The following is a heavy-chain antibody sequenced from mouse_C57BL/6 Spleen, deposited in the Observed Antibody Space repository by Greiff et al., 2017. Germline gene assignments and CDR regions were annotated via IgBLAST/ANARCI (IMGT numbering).Heavy chain of an antibody. CDR2: IDPSDSYT. J-gene: IGHJ1*03. Sequence: VQLQQPGAELVRPGTSVKLSCKASGYTFTSYWMHWVKQRPGQGLEWIGVIDPSDSYTNYNQKFKGKATLTVDTSSSTAYMQLSSLTSEDPAVYYCARRGPGYFDVWGTGTTVTVSS. V-gene: IGHV1-59*01. CDR3: ARRGPGYFDV. CDR1: GYTFTSYW.